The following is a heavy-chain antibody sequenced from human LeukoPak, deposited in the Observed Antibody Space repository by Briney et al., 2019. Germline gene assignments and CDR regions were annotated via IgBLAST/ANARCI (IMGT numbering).Heavy chain of an antibody. Sequence: QPGGSLSLSCAASGFTVSSNYMSWVRPAPGKGLEWLTVIAFDGSNEWYAESVKGRFIISRDNSKSTLYLQMNSLRPDDTAVYYCSKGVGYGDFGMDVWGQGTTVTVSS. V-gene: IGHV3-30*18. CDR1: GFTVSSNY. J-gene: IGHJ6*02. D-gene: IGHD3-3*01. CDR2: IAFDGSNE. CDR3: SKGVGYGDFGMDV.